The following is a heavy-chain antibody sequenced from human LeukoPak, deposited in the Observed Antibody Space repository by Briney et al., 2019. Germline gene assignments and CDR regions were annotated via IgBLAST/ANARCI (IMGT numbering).Heavy chain of an antibody. J-gene: IGHJ4*02. Sequence: GGSLRLSCAASGFTFSSYAMSWVRQAPGKGLEWVSIIYTGGRTYYADSVKGRFTISRDNSKNTVYLQMNSLRAEDTAVYYCARGLCTSTNCYGAFDYWGQGTLVTVSS. CDR3: ARGLCTSTNCYGAFDY. CDR1: GFTFSSYA. V-gene: IGHV3-53*01. CDR2: IYTGGRT. D-gene: IGHD2-2*01.